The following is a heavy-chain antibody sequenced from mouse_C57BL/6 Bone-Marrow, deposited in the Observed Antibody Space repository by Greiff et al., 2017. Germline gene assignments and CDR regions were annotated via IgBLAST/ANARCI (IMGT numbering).Heavy chain of an antibody. V-gene: IGHV7-3*01. Sequence: EVNVVESGGGLVQPGGSLSLSCAASGFTFTDYYMSWVRQPPGKALEWLGFIRNKANGYTTEYSASVKGRFTISRDNSQSILYLQMNALRAEDSATYYCARYKTGWDYFDYWGQGTTLTVSS. J-gene: IGHJ2*01. CDR1: GFTFTDYY. D-gene: IGHD4-1*01. CDR2: IRNKANGYTT. CDR3: ARYKTGWDYFDY.